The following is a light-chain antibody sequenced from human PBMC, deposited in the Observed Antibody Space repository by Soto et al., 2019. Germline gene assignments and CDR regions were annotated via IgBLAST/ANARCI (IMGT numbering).Light chain of an antibody. CDR3: QQSYSTPIT. Sequence: IHLTHSPSSLSASLLDRVTIACRASQGISSYLAWYQQKPGKAPKLLIYAASTLQSGVPSRFSGSGSGTDFTLAISSLQPDDFATYYCQQSYSTPITFGQGTRLEI. V-gene: IGKV1-9*01. CDR2: AAS. J-gene: IGKJ5*01. CDR1: QGISSY.